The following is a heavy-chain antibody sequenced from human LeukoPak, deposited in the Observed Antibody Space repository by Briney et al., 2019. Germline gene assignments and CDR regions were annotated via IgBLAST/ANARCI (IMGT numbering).Heavy chain of an antibody. Sequence: GASVKVSCKVSGYTLTELSMHWVRQAPGNGLEWMGVFDPEDGETIYAQKFQGRVTMTEDTSTDTAYMELCSLRSEDTVVYYCATPLYSSSWYDYWGQGTLVTVSS. CDR1: GYTLTELS. D-gene: IGHD6-13*01. V-gene: IGHV1-24*01. J-gene: IGHJ4*02. CDR3: ATPLYSSSWYDY. CDR2: FDPEDGET.